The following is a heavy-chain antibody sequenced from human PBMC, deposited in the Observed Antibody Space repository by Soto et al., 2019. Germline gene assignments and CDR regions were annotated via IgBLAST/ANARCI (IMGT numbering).Heavy chain of an antibody. CDR3: ARDGEKYCSGGSCHPGGY. J-gene: IGHJ4*02. CDR1: GYGFSNNG. D-gene: IGHD2-15*01. V-gene: IGHV1-18*01. CDR2: ISPYNGHT. Sequence: QVQLVQSGPEVKKAGASVKVSCKASGYGFSNNGFNWVRQAPGQGLEWMGWISPYNGHTNYPQKFQGRVTMTTDRSTSTVYMEVRSLRFDDTAVYYCARDGEKYCSGGSCHPGGYWGQGSLVTVSS.